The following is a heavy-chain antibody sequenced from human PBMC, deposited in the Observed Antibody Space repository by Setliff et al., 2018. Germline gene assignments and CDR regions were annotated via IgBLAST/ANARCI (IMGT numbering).Heavy chain of an antibody. CDR1: GFTFSSYS. D-gene: IGHD3-10*01. V-gene: IGHV3-21*01. J-gene: IGHJ3*02. CDR3: ARDPYYDAFDM. Sequence: GGSLSLSCAASGFTFSSYSMNWVLQAPGKGLEWVSSISSSSSYIYYADSVKGRFTISRDNAKNSLYLQMNSLRAEDTAMYYCARDPYYDAFDMWGQGTMVTVSS. CDR2: ISSSSSYI.